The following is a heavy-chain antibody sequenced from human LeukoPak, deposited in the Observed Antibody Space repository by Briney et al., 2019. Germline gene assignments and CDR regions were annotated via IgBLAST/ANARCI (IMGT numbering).Heavy chain of an antibody. CDR1: GFTFSNYG. V-gene: IGHV3-33*01. CDR3: ARDRELTYYDSAAFDI. Sequence: GRSLRLSCAASGFTFSNYGMHWVRQAPGKGLEWVADIWYDGTNKYYADSVKGRITISRTNSNNTLYLQMNSLRAEAASVYYCARDRELTYYDSAAFDISGDGTMVTVSS. J-gene: IGHJ3*02. CDR2: IWYDGTNK. D-gene: IGHD3-22*01.